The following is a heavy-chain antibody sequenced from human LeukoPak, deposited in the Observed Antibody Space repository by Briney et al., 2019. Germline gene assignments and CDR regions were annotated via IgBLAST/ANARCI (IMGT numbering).Heavy chain of an antibody. V-gene: IGHV1-24*01. Sequence: ASVKVSCKVSGYTLTELSMHWVRQAPGKGLEWMGGFDPEDGETIYAQKFQGRVTITRDTSASTAYMELSSLRSEDTAVYYCASSDVRSSSYAFDYWGQGTLVTVSS. CDR1: GYTLTELS. CDR3: ASSDVRSSSYAFDY. CDR2: FDPEDGET. J-gene: IGHJ4*02. D-gene: IGHD6-13*01.